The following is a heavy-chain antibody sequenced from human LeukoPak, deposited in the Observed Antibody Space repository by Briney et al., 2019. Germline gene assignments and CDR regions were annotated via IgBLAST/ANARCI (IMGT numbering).Heavy chain of an antibody. J-gene: IGHJ3*02. CDR1: GYTFIGYY. CDR2: INPNSGGT. Sequence: ASVKVSCKASGYTFIGYYMHWVRQAPGQGLEWMGRINPNSGGTNYAQKFQGRVTMTRDTSVSTAYMELSRLRSDDTAVYYCATVGRVPGAFDIWGQGTMVTVSS. V-gene: IGHV1-2*06. D-gene: IGHD4-23*01. CDR3: ATVGRVPGAFDI.